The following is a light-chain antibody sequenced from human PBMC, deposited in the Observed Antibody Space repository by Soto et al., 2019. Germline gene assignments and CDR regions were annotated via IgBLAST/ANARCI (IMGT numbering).Light chain of an antibody. V-gene: IGKV1-39*01. Sequence: DIQRTQSPSTLSASVGDRVTITCRASQSISSWLAWYQQKPGKAPKLLIYAASSLQSGVPSRFSGSGSGTDFTLTISSLQTEDFATYYCQQSYSTPLTVGGGTKGDIK. CDR2: AAS. CDR3: QQSYSTPLT. CDR1: QSISSW. J-gene: IGKJ4*01.